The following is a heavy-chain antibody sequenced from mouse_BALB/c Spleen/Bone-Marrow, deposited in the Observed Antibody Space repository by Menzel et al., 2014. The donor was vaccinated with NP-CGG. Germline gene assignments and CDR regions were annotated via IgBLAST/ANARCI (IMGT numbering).Heavy chain of an antibody. J-gene: IGHJ2*01. V-gene: IGHV3-8*02. CDR1: GDSITSGY. D-gene: IGHD2-1*01. CDR2: ISYSGST. Sequence: DVMLVESGPSLVKPSQTLSLTCSVTGDSITSGYWNWIRKFPGNKLEYMGYISYSGSTYYSPSLKSRISITRDTSKNQYYLQLNSVTTEDTATYYCARSRDYYGNSLDYWGQGTTLTVSS. CDR3: ARSRDYYGNSLDY.